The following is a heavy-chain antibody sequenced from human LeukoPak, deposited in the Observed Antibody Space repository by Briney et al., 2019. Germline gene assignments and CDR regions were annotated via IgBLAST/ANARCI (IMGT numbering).Heavy chain of an antibody. CDR2: IRSKAYGGTT. CDR1: GFTFGDYA. CDR3: TRVSFRGYSSWFDP. Sequence: GGSLRLSCTASGFTFGDYAMSWVRQAPGKGLEWVGFIRSKAYGGTTEYAASVKGRFTISRDDSKSIAYLQMNSLKTEDTAVYYCTRVSFRGYSSWFDPWGQGTLVTASS. J-gene: IGHJ5*02. D-gene: IGHD5-18*01. V-gene: IGHV3-49*04.